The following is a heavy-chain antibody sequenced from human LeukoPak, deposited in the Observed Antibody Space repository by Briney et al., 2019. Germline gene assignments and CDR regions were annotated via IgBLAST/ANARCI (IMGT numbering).Heavy chain of an antibody. Sequence: PGGSLRLSCAASGFTFSSYWMSWVRQAPGKGLEWVANIKQDGSEKYYVDSGKGRFTISRDNAKNSLYLQMNSLRAEDTAVYYCSKEKSTVLTPGVDYWGQGTLVTVSS. V-gene: IGHV3-7*01. CDR1: GFTFSSYW. CDR2: IKQDGSEK. CDR3: SKEKSTVLTPGVDY. J-gene: IGHJ4*02. D-gene: IGHD4-23*01.